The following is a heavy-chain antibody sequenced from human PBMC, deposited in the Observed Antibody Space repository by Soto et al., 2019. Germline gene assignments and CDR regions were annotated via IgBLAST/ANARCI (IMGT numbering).Heavy chain of an antibody. J-gene: IGHJ5*02. CDR3: ARLTGYEEGNWFDP. Sequence: QVQLVQSGAEVKKPGSSVKVSCKASGGTLSSYSVVWMRQAPGQGLEWMGRIITILARANYAQKFQGRVTITADKPTSTSFRELSSLRSEDTAVYYCARLTGYEEGNWFDPWGQGTLVTVSS. CDR1: GGTLSSYS. CDR2: IITILARA. D-gene: IGHD5-18*01. V-gene: IGHV1-69*02.